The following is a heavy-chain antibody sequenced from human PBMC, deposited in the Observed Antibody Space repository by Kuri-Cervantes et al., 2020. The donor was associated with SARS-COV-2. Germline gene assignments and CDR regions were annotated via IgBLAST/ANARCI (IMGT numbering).Heavy chain of an antibody. CDR1: GFTFSSYA. CDR3: ARDLRLGKSLDY. CDR2: KSYDGSNK. V-gene: IGHV3-30-3*01. D-gene: IGHD7-27*01. J-gene: IGHJ4*02. Sequence: GESLKISCAASGFTFSSYAMHWVRQAPGKGLEWVAVKSYDGSNKYYADSVKGRFTISRDNAKNSLYLQMSSLRAEDTAVYYCARDLRLGKSLDYWGQGTLVTVSS.